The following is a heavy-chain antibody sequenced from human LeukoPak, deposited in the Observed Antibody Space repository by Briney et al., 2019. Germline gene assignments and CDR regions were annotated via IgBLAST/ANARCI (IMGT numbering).Heavy chain of an antibody. CDR3: AKVENIAAAGTHFQH. CDR1: GFTFSSYA. CDR2: ISGSGGST. D-gene: IGHD6-13*01. J-gene: IGHJ1*01. Sequence: PGGPLRLSCAASGFTFSSYAMSWVRQAPGKGLEWVSAISGSGGSTYYADSVKGRFAISRDNSKNTLYLQMNSLRAEDTAVYYCAKVENIAAAGTHFQHRGQGTLVTVSS. V-gene: IGHV3-23*01.